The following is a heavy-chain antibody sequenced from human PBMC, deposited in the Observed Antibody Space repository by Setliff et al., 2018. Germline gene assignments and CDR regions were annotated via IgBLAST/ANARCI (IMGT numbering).Heavy chain of an antibody. D-gene: IGHD3-10*01. Sequence: GGSLRLSCAASDFTFTNAWMNWVRQAPGKGLEWVGRIKPKSDGGTTDYAAPVKGRFTISRDDSTNTLYLQMNSLQTEDTAVCYCTTVGLRGPFGWGQGTLVTVSS. CDR1: DFTFTNAW. CDR3: TTVGLRGPFG. J-gene: IGHJ4*02. V-gene: IGHV3-15*07. CDR2: IKPKSDGGTT.